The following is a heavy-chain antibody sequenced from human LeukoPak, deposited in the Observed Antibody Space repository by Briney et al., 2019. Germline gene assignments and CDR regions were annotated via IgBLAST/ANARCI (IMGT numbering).Heavy chain of an antibody. V-gene: IGHV1-18*01. CDR1: GYTFTSFD. J-gene: IGHJ4*02. D-gene: IGHD6-13*01. CDR2: RSAYNGNT. Sequence: ASVKVSCTASGYTFTSFDINWVRQAPGQGLEWMGWRSAYNGNTKYAQTLQGRVTMTTDTSTSTAYMELRSLRSDDTAVYYCARDHSSSCQLFDYWGQGTLVTVSS. CDR3: ARDHSSSCQLFDY.